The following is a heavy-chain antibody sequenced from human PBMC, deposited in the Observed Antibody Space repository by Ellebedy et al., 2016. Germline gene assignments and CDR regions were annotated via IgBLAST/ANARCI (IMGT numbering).Heavy chain of an antibody. J-gene: IGHJ5*02. CDR1: GYTFTSYA. D-gene: IGHD3-9*01. CDR2: INAGNGNT. V-gene: IGHV1-3*01. Sequence: ASVKVSCKASGYTFTSYAMHWVRQAPGQRLEWMGWINAGNGNTKYSQKFQGRVTITRDTSASTAYMELSSLRSEDTAVYYCARDRRGGSRLRYFDSDPWGQGTLVTVSS. CDR3: ARDRRGGSRLRYFDSDP.